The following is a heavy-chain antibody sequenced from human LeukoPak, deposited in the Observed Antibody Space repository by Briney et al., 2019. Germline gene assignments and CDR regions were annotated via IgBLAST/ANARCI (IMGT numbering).Heavy chain of an antibody. D-gene: IGHD3-10*01. Sequence: SETLSLTCTVSGGSISSSDYYWSWIRQPPGKGLEWIGYIYYSGSTYYNPPLKSRVTISVDTSKNQFSLKLSSVTAADTAVYYCARWNYGSGSYGQVDYWGQGTLVTVSS. V-gene: IGHV4-30-4*01. CDR2: IYYSGST. CDR3: ARWNYGSGSYGQVDY. CDR1: GGSISSSDYY. J-gene: IGHJ4*02.